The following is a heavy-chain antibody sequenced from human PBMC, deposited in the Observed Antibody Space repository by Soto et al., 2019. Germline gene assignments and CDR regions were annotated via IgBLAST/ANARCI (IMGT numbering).Heavy chain of an antibody. CDR1: GGTFSIYA. V-gene: IGHV1-69*13. CDR3: ARGGLGGSLYYYGMDV. J-gene: IGHJ6*02. D-gene: IGHD3-16*01. Sequence: ASVKVSCKASGGTFSIYAISWVRQAPGQGLEWMGGIIPIFGTANYAQKFQGRVTITADESTSTAYMELSSLRSEDTAVYYCARGGLGGSLYYYGMDVWGQGTTVTV. CDR2: IIPIFGTA.